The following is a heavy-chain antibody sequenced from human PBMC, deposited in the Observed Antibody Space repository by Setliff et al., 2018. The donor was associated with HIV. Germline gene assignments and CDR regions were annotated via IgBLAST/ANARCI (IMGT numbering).Heavy chain of an antibody. V-gene: IGHV4-31*03. CDR3: ARAKSLVRGVNYFDY. Sequence: SETLSLTCTVPGGSISSGTYFWSWIRQHPGKGLEWIGFIYYSGSTYHNPSLKSRVTISVDTSKNQFSLKLNSVTAADTAVYYCARAKSLVRGVNYFDYWGQGTLVTVSS. CDR2: IYYSGST. J-gene: IGHJ4*02. D-gene: IGHD3-10*01. CDR1: GGSISSGTYF.